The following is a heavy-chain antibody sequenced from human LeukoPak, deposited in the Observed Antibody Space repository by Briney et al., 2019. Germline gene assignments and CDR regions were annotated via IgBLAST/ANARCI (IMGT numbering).Heavy chain of an antibody. J-gene: IGHJ4*02. V-gene: IGHV3-23*01. CDR2: VSHGDGST. CDR1: GFTFSSYA. D-gene: IGHD6-6*01. CDR3: ARKSLATRAMDF. Sequence: GGSLRLSCAASGFTFSSYAMNWVRQVPGKGLEWASAVSHGDGSTFYADSVKGRFIISRDNSKNTLYLQMNSLSAEDTAIYYCARKSLATRAMDFWGQGTLVTVSS.